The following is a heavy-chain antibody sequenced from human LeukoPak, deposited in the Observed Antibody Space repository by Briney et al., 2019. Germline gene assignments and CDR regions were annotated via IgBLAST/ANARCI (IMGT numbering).Heavy chain of an antibody. J-gene: IGHJ3*02. CDR1: GFTFSSYA. V-gene: IGHV3-48*04. CDR2: ISSSGSTI. Sequence: GGSLRLSCAASGFTFSSYAMSWVRRAPGKGLEWVSYISSSGSTIYYADSVKGRFTISRDNAKNSLYLQMNSLRAEDTAVYYCARDQQSYGDYDAFDIWGQGTMVTVSS. D-gene: IGHD4-17*01. CDR3: ARDQQSYGDYDAFDI.